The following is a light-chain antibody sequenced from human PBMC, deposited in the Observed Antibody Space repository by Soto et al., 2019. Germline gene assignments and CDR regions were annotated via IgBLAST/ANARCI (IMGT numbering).Light chain of an antibody. J-gene: IGLJ3*02. CDR1: SGHSNYA. Sequence: QLVLTQSPSASDSLGASVKLTCTLSSGHSNYAIAWHQQQPEKGPRYLMKLNSDGSHSKGDGIPDRFSGSSSGAERYLTISSLQSEDEADYYCQTWGTGTPWVFGGGTKLTVL. CDR2: LNSDGSH. CDR3: QTWGTGTPWV. V-gene: IGLV4-69*01.